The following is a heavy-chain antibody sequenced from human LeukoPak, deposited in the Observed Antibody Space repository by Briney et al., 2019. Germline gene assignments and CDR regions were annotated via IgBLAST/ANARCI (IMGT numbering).Heavy chain of an antibody. CDR3: ARDVYYDYWSGYPEDY. D-gene: IGHD3-3*01. CDR1: GGSISSSNYY. Sequence: SETLSLICSVSGGSISSSNYYWGWTRQPPGKGLEWIGSINYSGSTYYNPSLKSRVTISVDTSKNQFSLKLSSVTAADAAVYYCARDVYYDYWSGYPEDYWGQGTLVTVSS. V-gene: IGHV4-39*07. J-gene: IGHJ4*02. CDR2: INYSGST.